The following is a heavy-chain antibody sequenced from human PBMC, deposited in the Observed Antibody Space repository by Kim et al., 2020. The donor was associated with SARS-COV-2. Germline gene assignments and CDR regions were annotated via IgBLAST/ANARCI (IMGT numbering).Heavy chain of an antibody. CDR3: ARDNGHSYGPRSNWFDP. J-gene: IGHJ5*02. D-gene: IGHD2-8*01. CDR2: IIPIFGTA. V-gene: IGHV1-69*13. Sequence: SVKVSCKASGGTFSSYAISWVRQAPGQGLEWMGGIIPIFGTANYAQKFQGRVTITADESTSTAYMELSSLRSEDTAVYYCARDNGHSYGPRSNWFDPWGQGTLVTVSS. CDR1: GGTFSSYA.